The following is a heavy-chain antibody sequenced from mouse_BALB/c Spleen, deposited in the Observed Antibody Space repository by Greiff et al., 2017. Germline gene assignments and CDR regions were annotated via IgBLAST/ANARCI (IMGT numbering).Heavy chain of an antibody. Sequence: DVQLQESGPGLVKPSQSLSLTCSVTGYSITSGYYWNWIRQFPGNKLEWMGYISYDGSNNYNPSLKNRISITRDTSKNQFFLKLNSVTTEDTATYYCAIYYGNYRAMDYWGQGTSVTVSS. CDR1: GYSITSGYY. CDR2: ISYDGSN. V-gene: IGHV3-6*02. CDR3: AIYYGNYRAMDY. D-gene: IGHD2-1*01. J-gene: IGHJ4*01.